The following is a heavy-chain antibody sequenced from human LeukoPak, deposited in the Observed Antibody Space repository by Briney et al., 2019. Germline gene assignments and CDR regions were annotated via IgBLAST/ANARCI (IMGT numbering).Heavy chain of an antibody. J-gene: IGHJ4*02. Sequence: PSQTLSLTCTVSGGSISSGSYYWSWMRQPAGKGLEWIGRIYTSGSTNYNPSLKSRVTISVDTSKNQFSLKLSSVTAADTAVYYCARGHRREGYNWDYWGQGTLVTVSS. D-gene: IGHD5-24*01. CDR2: IYTSGST. V-gene: IGHV4-61*02. CDR1: GGSISSGSYY. CDR3: ARGHRREGYNWDY.